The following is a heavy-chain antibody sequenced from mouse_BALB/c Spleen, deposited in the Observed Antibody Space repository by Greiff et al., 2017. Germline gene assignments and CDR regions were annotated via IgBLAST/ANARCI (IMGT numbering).Heavy chain of an antibody. J-gene: IGHJ2*01. CDR1: GYSITSDYA. CDR3: ATGYYFDY. CDR2: ISYSGST. D-gene: IGHD4-1*01. V-gene: IGHV3-2*02. Sequence: EVQGVESGPGLVKPSQSLSLTCTVTGYSITSDYAWNWIRQFPGNKLEWMGYISYSGSTSYNPSLKSRISITRDTSKNQFFLQLNSVTTEDTATYYCATGYYFDYWGQGTTLTVSS.